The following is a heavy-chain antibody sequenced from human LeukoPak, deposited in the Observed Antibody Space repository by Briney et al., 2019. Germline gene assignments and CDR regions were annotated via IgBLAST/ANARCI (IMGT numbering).Heavy chain of an antibody. CDR3: ARVGLVSSSDY. CDR1: GFTFSSYS. CDR2: ISPSSSTI. D-gene: IGHD3-3*01. J-gene: IGHJ4*02. Sequence: PGGSLRLSCAASGFTFSSYSMNWVRQAPGKGLEWVSYISPSSSTIYYADSVKGRFTISRDNAKNSLYLQMNSLRADDTAVYYCARVGLVSSSDYWGQGTLVTVSS. V-gene: IGHV3-48*01.